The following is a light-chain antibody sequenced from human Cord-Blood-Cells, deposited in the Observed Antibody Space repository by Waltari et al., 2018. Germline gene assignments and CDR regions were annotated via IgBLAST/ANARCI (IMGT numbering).Light chain of an antibody. Sequence: IRITQSPSSRPGFVGDRATIPCQASQDISNYLNWDQHKPGKAPKLLIYDASNLETGVPSRFSGSGSGTDFTFTISSLQPEDIATYYCQQYDNLFTFGPGTKVDIK. V-gene: IGKV1-33*01. CDR3: QQYDNLFT. CDR2: DAS. J-gene: IGKJ3*01. CDR1: QDISNY.